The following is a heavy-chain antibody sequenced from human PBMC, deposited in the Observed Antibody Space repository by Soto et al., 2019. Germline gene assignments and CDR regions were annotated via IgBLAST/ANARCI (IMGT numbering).Heavy chain of an antibody. CDR2: IYWNDDK. V-gene: IGHV2-5*01. CDR1: GFSLSSSGVG. D-gene: IGHD2-2*02. CDR3: AHKTSCSSTSCYNRWFDP. J-gene: IGHJ5*02. Sequence: GPPLVRPTQTLTLTCTFSGFSLSSSGVGVGWIRQPPGKALDWLALIYWNDDKRYSPSLKSRLTITKDTSKNQVVLTMTNMDPVDTATYYCAHKTSCSSTSCYNRWFDPWGQGTLVTVSS.